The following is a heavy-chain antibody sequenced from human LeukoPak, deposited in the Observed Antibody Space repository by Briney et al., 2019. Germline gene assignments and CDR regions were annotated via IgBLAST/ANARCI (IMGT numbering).Heavy chain of an antibody. Sequence: PSETLSLTCTVSGGSSSSYYWSWIRHPPGKGLEWIGYIYYSGSTNYNPSLKSRVTISVDTSKNQFSLKLSSVTAADTAVYYCARVKEGFDIWGQGTMVTVSS. CDR2: IYYSGST. D-gene: IGHD4-23*01. CDR1: GGSSSSYY. V-gene: IGHV4-59*01. J-gene: IGHJ3*02. CDR3: ARVKEGFDI.